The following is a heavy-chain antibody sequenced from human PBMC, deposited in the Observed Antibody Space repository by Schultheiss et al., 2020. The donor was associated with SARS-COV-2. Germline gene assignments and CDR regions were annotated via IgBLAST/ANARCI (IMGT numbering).Heavy chain of an antibody. Sequence: TLSLTCAVSGYSISSTNWWSWVRQPPGKGLEWIGEIYHSGSSNYNPSLKSRLTLSVDKSKNQFSLRLSSVTAADTAVYYCARGYSSSSSPFEYWGQGALVTVSS. CDR2: IYHSGSS. CDR1: GYSISSTNW. J-gene: IGHJ4*02. D-gene: IGHD6-6*01. CDR3: ARGYSSSSSPFEY. V-gene: IGHV4-4*02.